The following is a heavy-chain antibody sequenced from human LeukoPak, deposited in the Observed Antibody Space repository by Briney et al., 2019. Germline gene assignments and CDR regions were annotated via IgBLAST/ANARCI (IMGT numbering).Heavy chain of an antibody. V-gene: IGHV3-15*01. CDR2: IRSTVDGGTT. Sequence: GGSLRLSCAASGFTFSNAWMSWVRQAPGKGLEWVGRIRSTVDGGTTDYAAPVKGRFAISRDDSKNTLFLQMNSLKTEDTAVYYCTTFAYLVPPYWGQGALVTVSS. J-gene: IGHJ4*02. CDR1: GFTFSNAW. D-gene: IGHD2-21*01. CDR3: TTFAYLVPPY.